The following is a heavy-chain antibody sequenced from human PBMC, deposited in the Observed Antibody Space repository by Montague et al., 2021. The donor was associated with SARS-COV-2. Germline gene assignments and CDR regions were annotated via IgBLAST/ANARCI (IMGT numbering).Heavy chain of an antibody. V-gene: IGHV4-39*07. CDR3: ARDAGFDNSGDVDSMRMCYFDS. CDR1: GASISSSAHY. CDR2: IYYTGSG. J-gene: IGHJ4*02. Sequence: SETLSLTCTVSGASISSSAHYWGWIRQPPGKGLEWIGSIYYTGSGYYTPSLTSRLTISVDTSRYQFSLELTSVTAADTAIYYGARDAGFDNSGDVDSMRMCYFDSWGQGFLVTVSS. D-gene: IGHD2-21*01.